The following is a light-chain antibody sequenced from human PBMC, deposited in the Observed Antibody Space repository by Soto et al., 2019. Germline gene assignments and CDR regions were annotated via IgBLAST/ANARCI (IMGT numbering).Light chain of an antibody. CDR2: GAS. V-gene: IGKV3-15*01. Sequence: EIMLTQSPATLSVSPGERVTLSCRASQNVNINLAWYQHKPGQAPRLLLYGASNRATDIPVKFSGSGSGTEVTLTISSLQSEDFAVYYCQQYNDWPRTFGQGTKVEI. CDR3: QQYNDWPRT. CDR1: QNVNIN. J-gene: IGKJ1*01.